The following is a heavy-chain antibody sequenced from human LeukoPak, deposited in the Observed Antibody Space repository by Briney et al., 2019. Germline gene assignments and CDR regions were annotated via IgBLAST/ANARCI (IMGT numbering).Heavy chain of an antibody. Sequence: SVKVSCKASGGTFSSYAISWVRQAPGQGLEWMGGIIPIFGTANYAQKFQGRVTITADESTSTAYMELSSLRSEDTAVYYCARASLDTAMVTGFDYWGQGTLVTVSS. CDR2: IIPIFGTA. CDR3: ARASLDTAMVTGFDY. J-gene: IGHJ4*02. CDR1: GGTFSSYA. V-gene: IGHV1-69*13. D-gene: IGHD5-18*01.